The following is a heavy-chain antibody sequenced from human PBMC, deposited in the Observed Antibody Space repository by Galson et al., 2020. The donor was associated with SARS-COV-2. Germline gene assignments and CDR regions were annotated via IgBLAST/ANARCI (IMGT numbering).Heavy chain of an antibody. Sequence: QLGESLKISCAASGFTFSSYGMHWVRQAPGKGLEWVAVISYDGSNKYYADSVKGRFTISRDNSKNTLYLQMNSLRAEDTAVYYCARSGTGGYSGYVYFDYWGQGTLVTVS. CDR2: ISYDGSNK. CDR1: GFTFSSYG. V-gene: IGHV3-30*03. J-gene: IGHJ4*02. CDR3: ARSGTGGYSGYVYFDY. D-gene: IGHD5-12*01.